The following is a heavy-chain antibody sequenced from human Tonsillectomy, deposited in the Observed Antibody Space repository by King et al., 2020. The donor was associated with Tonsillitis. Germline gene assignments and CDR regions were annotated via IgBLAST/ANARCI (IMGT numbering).Heavy chain of an antibody. V-gene: IGHV4-30-4*01. CDR1: GGSIRSANYY. Sequence: QLQESGPRLVKPSQTLSLTCTVSGGSIRSANYYWSWIRQPPGKGLEWIGYITYSGSPYYNPSLKGRVTISADTSKNHFSLKLSSVTAADTAVYYCAREVVVWGQGTLVTVSS. CDR3: AREVVV. CDR2: ITYSGSP. J-gene: IGHJ4*02. D-gene: IGHD2-21*01.